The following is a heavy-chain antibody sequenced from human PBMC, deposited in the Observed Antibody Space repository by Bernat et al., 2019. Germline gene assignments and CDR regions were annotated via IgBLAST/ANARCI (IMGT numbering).Heavy chain of an antibody. CDR2: IYYSGTT. CDR1: GGSVNSFY. CDR3: ARQGRSARDYYYYMDV. D-gene: IGHD6-6*01. J-gene: IGHJ6*03. Sequence: QVQLQESGPGLVKPSETLSLTCTVSGGSVNSFYWSWIRQPPGKGLEWMGYIYYSGTTHYNPFLKSRVTISVDTSKNQFSLRLSSVTAADTAVYYCARQGRSARDYYYYMDVWGKGTTVIVSS. V-gene: IGHV4-59*08.